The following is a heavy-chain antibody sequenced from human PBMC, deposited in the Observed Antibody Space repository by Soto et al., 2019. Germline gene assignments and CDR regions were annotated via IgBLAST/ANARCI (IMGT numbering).Heavy chain of an antibody. Sequence: SETLSLTCTVSGGSISSGGYYWSWIRQHPGKGLEWIGYIYYSGSTYYNPSLKSRVTISVDTSKNQFSLKLSSVTAADTAVYYCARGGDGDYSPFWSTGWFDPWGQGTLVTVSS. J-gene: IGHJ5*02. CDR2: IYYSGST. CDR1: GGSISSGGYY. D-gene: IGHD4-17*01. CDR3: ARGGDGDYSPFWSTGWFDP. V-gene: IGHV4-31*03.